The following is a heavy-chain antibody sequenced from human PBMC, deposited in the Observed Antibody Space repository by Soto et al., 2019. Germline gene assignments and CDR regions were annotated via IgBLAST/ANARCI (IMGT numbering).Heavy chain of an antibody. CDR1: GYTFTSYD. CDR2: MNPNSGNT. D-gene: IGHD4-4*01. J-gene: IGHJ6*03. Sequence: ASVKVSCKASGYTFTSYDINWVRQATGQGLEWMGWMNPNSGNTGYAQKFQGRVTMTRKTSISTAYMELSSLRSEDTAVYYCARGKRPRVTTGYYYYYYMDVWGKGTTVTVSS. CDR3: ARGKRPRVTTGYYYYYYMDV. V-gene: IGHV1-8*01.